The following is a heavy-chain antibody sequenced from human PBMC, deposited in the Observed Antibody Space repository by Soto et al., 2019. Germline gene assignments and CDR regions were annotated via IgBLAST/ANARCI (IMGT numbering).Heavy chain of an antibody. CDR1: GGTFSSYA. D-gene: IGHD1-7*01. V-gene: IGHV1-69*06. Sequence: RASVKVSCKASGGTFSSYAISWVRQAPGQGLEWMGGIIPIFGTANYAQKFQGRVTITADKSTSTAYMELSSLRSEDTAVYYCARDPGTTQIYGMDVWGQGTTVTVSS. CDR2: IIPIFGTA. J-gene: IGHJ6*02. CDR3: ARDPGTTQIYGMDV.